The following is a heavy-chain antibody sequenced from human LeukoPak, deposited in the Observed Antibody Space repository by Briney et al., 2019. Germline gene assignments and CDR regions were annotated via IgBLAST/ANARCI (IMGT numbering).Heavy chain of an antibody. J-gene: IGHJ5*02. CDR3: ARGEYYDSSGYFEDTDYNWFDP. V-gene: IGHV1-46*01. CDR2: INPSGGST. Sequence: ASVKVSCKASGYTFTSYYMHWVRQAPGQGFEWMGIINPSGGSTSYAQKFQGRVTMTRDTSTSTVYMELSSLRSEDTAVYYCARGEYYDSSGYFEDTDYNWFDPWGQGTLVTVSS. CDR1: GYTFTSYY. D-gene: IGHD3-22*01.